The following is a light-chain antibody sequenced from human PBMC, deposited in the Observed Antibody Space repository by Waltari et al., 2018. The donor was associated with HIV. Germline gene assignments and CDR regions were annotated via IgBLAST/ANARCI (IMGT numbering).Light chain of an antibody. Sequence: HSALPQPASVSGSPGQAITISCTDSSSDMSTYNRVSWYQQFPGQAPRLIIYEVGNRPSGVSDPFSGSKSGHPASLTTAELQAEAEADYYCISYTTTNYYVFGPGTWVTVL. J-gene: IGLJ1*01. CDR2: EVG. V-gene: IGLV2-14*01. CDR3: ISYTTTNYYV. CDR1: SSDMSTYNR.